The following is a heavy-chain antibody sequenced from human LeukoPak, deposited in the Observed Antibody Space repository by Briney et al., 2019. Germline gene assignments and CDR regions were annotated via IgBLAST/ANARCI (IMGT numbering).Heavy chain of an antibody. J-gene: IGHJ5*02. D-gene: IGHD3-10*01. CDR2: ISSSSTI. CDR3: ARAPGEYYGSGRTYWFDP. V-gene: IGHV3-69-1*01. Sequence: GGSLRLSCAASGFTFSDYYMNWVRQAPGKGLEWVSSISSSSTIYYADSVKGRFTISRDNAKNSLYLKMNSLRAEDTAVYYCARAPGEYYGSGRTYWFDPWGQGTLVTVSS. CDR1: GFTFSDYY.